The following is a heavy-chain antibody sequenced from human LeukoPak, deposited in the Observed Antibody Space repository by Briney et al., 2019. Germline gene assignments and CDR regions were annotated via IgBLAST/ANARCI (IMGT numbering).Heavy chain of an antibody. J-gene: IGHJ5*02. V-gene: IGHV4-38-2*01. CDR1: GYSISSGYY. CDR3: AGPYCSSTSCSKSRWFDP. Sequence: TSETLSLTCAVSGYSISSGYYWGWTRQPPGKGLEWIGSIYHSGSTYYNPSLKSRVTISVDTSKNQFSLKLSSVTAADTAVYYCAGPYCSSTSCSKSRWFDPWGQGTLVTVSS. D-gene: IGHD2-2*01. CDR2: IYHSGST.